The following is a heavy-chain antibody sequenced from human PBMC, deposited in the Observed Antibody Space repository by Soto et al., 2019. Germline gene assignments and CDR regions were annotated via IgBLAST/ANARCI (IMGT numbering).Heavy chain of an antibody. D-gene: IGHD2-15*01. Sequence: GGSLRLSCAASGFPFSRSAMRWVRQAPGKGLEWVAVISYDGSNKYYADSVKGRFTISRDNSKNTLYLQMNSLRAEDTAVYYCARDPIPSQPRGGNPPDYWGQGTLVTVSS. CDR2: ISYDGSNK. V-gene: IGHV3-30-3*01. CDR1: GFPFSRSA. CDR3: ARDPIPSQPRGGNPPDY. J-gene: IGHJ4*02.